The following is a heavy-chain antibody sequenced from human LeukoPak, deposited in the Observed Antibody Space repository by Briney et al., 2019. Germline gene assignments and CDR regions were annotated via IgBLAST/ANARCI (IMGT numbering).Heavy chain of an antibody. CDR1: GFTFSSYA. Sequence: GGSLRLSCAASGFTFSSYAMSWVRQAPGKGLEWVSGISWNGGTIDYADSVKGRFTISRDNAKNSLYLQMNSLRPEDMALYYCAKGPTYSSSSLFDYWGQGTLVTVSS. D-gene: IGHD6-6*01. CDR3: AKGPTYSSSSLFDY. CDR2: ISWNGGTI. V-gene: IGHV3-9*03. J-gene: IGHJ4*02.